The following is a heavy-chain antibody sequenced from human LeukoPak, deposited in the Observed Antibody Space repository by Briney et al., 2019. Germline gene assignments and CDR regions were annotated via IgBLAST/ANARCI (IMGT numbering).Heavy chain of an antibody. V-gene: IGHV3-33*01. Sequence: GGTLRLSCAASGFTFSSYGMHWVRQAPGKGLEWVAVIWYDGSNKYYADSVNGRFTISRDNSKNTRYLQMNSLRAEDTAVYYCARAHYYGSGRPFDYWGQGTLVTVSS. J-gene: IGHJ4*02. D-gene: IGHD3-10*01. CDR1: GFTFSSYG. CDR3: ARAHYYGSGRPFDY. CDR2: IWYDGSNK.